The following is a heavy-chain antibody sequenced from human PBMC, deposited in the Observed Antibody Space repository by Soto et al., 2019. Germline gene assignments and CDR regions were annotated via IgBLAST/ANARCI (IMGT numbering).Heavy chain of an antibody. CDR2: IKHDGSNK. Sequence: GGSLRLSCAASGFTFSSYWMSWVRQAPGKGLEWVAVIKHDGSNKYYADSVKGRFTISRDNSKNTLYLQMNSLRAEDTAVYYCARERETGGSYRVCWFDPWGQGTLVTVSS. D-gene: IGHD1-26*01. CDR3: ARERETGGSYRVCWFDP. V-gene: IGHV3-33*08. J-gene: IGHJ5*02. CDR1: GFTFSSYW.